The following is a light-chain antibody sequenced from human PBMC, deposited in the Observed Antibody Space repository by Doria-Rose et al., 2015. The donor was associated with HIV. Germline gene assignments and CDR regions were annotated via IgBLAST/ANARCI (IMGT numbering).Light chain of an antibody. CDR3: QLRSNLHTIFT. CDR2: DAS. V-gene: IGKV3-11*01. Sequence: PCDRASLTCTASQSVSTNFAWYQQKHGQAPMLLIYDASNRATGIPVRVSGSGSGTDFKFTISSLGAEDFEVYFCQLRSNLHTIFTFGPGTKVEI. J-gene: IGKJ3*01. CDR1: QSVSTN.